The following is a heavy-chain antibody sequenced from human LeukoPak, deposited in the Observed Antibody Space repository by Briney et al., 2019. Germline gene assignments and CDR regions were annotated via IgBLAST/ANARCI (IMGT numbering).Heavy chain of an antibody. D-gene: IGHD3-22*01. J-gene: IGHJ3*02. CDR1: GFTFDDYS. CDR3: ARTRDYYDSSGYYVPDAFDI. V-gene: IGHV3-9*01. CDR2: LSWNSGSI. Sequence: GGSLRLSCAASGFTFDDYSMHWVRQAPGKGLEWVSGLSWNSGSIGYADSVKGRFTISRDNAKNSLYLQMNSLRAEDTAVYYCARTRDYYDSSGYYVPDAFDIWGQGTMVTVSS.